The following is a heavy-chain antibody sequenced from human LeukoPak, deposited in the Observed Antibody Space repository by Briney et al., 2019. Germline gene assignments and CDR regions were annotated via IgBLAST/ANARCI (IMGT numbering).Heavy chain of an antibody. J-gene: IGHJ5*02. Sequence: ASETLSLTCSAYGESFSGYYWGWIRQPPGKGLEWIGSIYHSGSTYYKPSLKSRVTISVDTSKNQFSLKLRSVTAADTAVYYCARVTSRLGWFDPWGQGTLVTVSS. CDR1: GESFSGYY. CDR2: IYHSGST. D-gene: IGHD1-14*01. CDR3: ARVTSRLGWFDP. V-gene: IGHV4-38-2*02.